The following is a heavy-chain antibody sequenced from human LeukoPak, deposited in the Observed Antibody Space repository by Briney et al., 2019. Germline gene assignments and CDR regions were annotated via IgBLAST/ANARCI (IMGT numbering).Heavy chain of an antibody. CDR2: INHSGST. CDR3: ARKFSSGWYYYYGMDV. D-gene: IGHD6-19*01. V-gene: IGHV4-34*01. CDR1: GGSFSGYY. Sequence: SETLSLTCAVYGGSFSGYYWSWIRQPPGKGLEWIGEINHSGSTNYNPSLKSRVTISVDTSKNQFSLKLSSVTAADTAVYYCARKFSSGWYYYYGMDVRGQGTTVTVSS. J-gene: IGHJ6*02.